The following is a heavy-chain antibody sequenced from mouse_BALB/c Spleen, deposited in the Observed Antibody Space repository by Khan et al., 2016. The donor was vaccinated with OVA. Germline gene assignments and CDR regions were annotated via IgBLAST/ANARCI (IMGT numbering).Heavy chain of an antibody. CDR1: GFNIKDTY. CDR3: ARPSYDPRDFEV. Sequence: VQLKESGAELVKPGASVKLSCTASGFNIKDTYLHWVKQRPEQGLEWIGRIAPANGNTQYDPKFQGKAAITSDTSSNTSYQQLNSLTSEDTAVYYCARPSYDPRDFEVWGAGTTVTVSS. D-gene: IGHD2-3*01. V-gene: IGHV14-3*02. J-gene: IGHJ1*01. CDR2: IAPANGNT.